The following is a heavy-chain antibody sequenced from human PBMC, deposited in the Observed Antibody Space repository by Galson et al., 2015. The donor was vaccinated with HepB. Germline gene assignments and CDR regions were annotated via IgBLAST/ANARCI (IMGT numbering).Heavy chain of an antibody. V-gene: IGHV3-23*01. Sequence: SLRLSCAASGLTFSSYAMNWVRQAPGKGLEWVSAISGSRGSTYYADSVKGRFTISRDNSKNTLFLQMNSLRAEDTAVYYCAKARGDYYGSGNSKGYYYYGMDVWGQGTTVTVSS. D-gene: IGHD3-10*01. CDR2: ISGSRGST. CDR3: AKARGDYYGSGNSKGYYYYGMDV. CDR1: GLTFSSYA. J-gene: IGHJ6*02.